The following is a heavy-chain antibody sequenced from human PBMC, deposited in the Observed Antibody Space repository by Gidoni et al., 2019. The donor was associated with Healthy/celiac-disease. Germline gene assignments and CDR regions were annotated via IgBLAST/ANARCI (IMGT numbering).Heavy chain of an antibody. D-gene: IGHD4-17*01. CDR2: ISSSSSYI. CDR1: GFTFSSYS. V-gene: IGHV3-21*01. J-gene: IGHJ3*02. CDR3: ARDSSANDYGDLDAFDI. Sequence: EVQLVESGGGLVKPGGSLRLSCAASGFTFSSYSMNWVRQAPGKGLEWVSSISSSSSYIYYADSVKGRFTISRDNAKNSLYLQMNSLRAEDTAVYYCARDSSANDYGDLDAFDIWGQGTMVTVSS.